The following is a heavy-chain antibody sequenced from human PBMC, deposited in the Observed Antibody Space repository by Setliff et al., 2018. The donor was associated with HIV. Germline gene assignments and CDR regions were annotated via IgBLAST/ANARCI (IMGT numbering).Heavy chain of an antibody. CDR1: GYTFTDYA. D-gene: IGHD3-16*01. CDR3: ARAWGLDHTTHSDY. V-gene: IGHV1-3*01. Sequence: GASVKVSCKTSGYTFTDYAIHWVRQAPGQRLEWMGWINGGNGKTEYSQKCQGRVFITRDTSASTAYMELTSLRSEDTAVYYCARAWGLDHTTHSDYWGQGTLVTVSS. J-gene: IGHJ4*02. CDR2: INGGNGKT.